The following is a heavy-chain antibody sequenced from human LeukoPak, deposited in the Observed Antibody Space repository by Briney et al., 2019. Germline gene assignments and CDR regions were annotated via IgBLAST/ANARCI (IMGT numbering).Heavy chain of an antibody. D-gene: IGHD2-21*02. CDR2: IYYSGST. Sequence: PSETLSLTCTVSGGSISSYYWSWIRQPPGKGLEWIGYIYYSGSTNYNPSLKSRVTISVDTSKNQLSLKLSSVTAADTAVYYCARASFDYCGGDCYARSFDYWGQGTLVTVSS. J-gene: IGHJ4*02. CDR1: GGSISSYY. CDR3: ARASFDYCGGDCYARSFDY. V-gene: IGHV4-59*01.